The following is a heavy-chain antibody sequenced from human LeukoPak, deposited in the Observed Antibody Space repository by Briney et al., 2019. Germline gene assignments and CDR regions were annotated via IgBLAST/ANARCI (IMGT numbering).Heavy chain of an antibody. V-gene: IGHV1-69*05. CDR2: IIPIFGTA. Sequence: ASVKVSCKASGGTFSSYVISWVRQAPGHEVEWMGGIIPIFGTANYAQKFQGRVTSTTDESTSTAYMELSSLRSEDTAVYYCARVAEGATYFDYWGQGTLVTVSS. J-gene: IGHJ4*02. CDR1: GGTFSSYV. D-gene: IGHD1-26*01. CDR3: ARVAEGATYFDY.